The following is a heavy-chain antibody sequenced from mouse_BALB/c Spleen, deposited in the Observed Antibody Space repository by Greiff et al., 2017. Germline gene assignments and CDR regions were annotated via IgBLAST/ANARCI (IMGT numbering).Heavy chain of an antibody. Sequence: QVQLQQSGPGLVAPSQSLSITCTVSGFSLTDYGVSWIRQPPGKGLEWLGVIWGGGSTYYNSALKSRLSISKDNSKSQVFLKMNSLQTDDTAMYYCAKHKGYYGYDGWYFDVWGAGTTVTVSS. V-gene: IGHV2-6-5*01. CDR1: GFSLTDYG. CDR2: IWGGGST. CDR3: AKHKGYYGYDGWYFDV. J-gene: IGHJ1*01. D-gene: IGHD2-2*01.